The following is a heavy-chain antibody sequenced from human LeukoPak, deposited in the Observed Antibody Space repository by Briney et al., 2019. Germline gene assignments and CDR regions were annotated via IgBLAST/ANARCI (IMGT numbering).Heavy chain of an antibody. CDR3: ARRFPYSSSWTFDY. CDR1: GYSFTSYW. J-gene: IGHJ4*02. Sequence: GESLKISCKVSGYSFTSYWIGWVRQMPGKGLEWMGIIYPGDSDTTYSPSFQGQVTISADKSISTAYLQWSTLKASDTAIYYCARRFPYSSSWTFDYWGQGTLVTVSS. D-gene: IGHD6-13*01. CDR2: IYPGDSDT. V-gene: IGHV5-51*01.